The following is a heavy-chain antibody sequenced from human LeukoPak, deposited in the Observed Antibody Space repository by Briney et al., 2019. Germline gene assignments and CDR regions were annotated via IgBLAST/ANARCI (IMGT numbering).Heavy chain of an antibody. CDR1: GGSISSYY. CDR2: IYYSGST. Sequence: SETLSLNCTVSGGSISSYYWTWIRQPPGKGLEYIGYIYYSGSTNYNPSLKSRVTISVDTSKNQFSLNLTSVTAADTAVYYCARASYSSSWYPYYYGMDVWGQGTTVTVSS. V-gene: IGHV4-59*03. CDR3: ARASYSSSWYPYYYGMDV. D-gene: IGHD6-13*01. J-gene: IGHJ6*02.